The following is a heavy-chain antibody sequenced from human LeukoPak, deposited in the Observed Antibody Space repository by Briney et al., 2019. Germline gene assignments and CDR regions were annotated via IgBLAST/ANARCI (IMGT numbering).Heavy chain of an antibody. V-gene: IGHV3-21*01. Sequence: PGGSLRLSCAASGFTFSLYTMNWVRQAPGKGLEWVSSISSSSSYIYYADSVKGRFTISRDNAKNSLYLQMNSLRAEDTAVYYCARAGYSSSWPDYWGQGTLVTVSS. CDR2: ISSSSSYI. D-gene: IGHD6-13*01. J-gene: IGHJ4*02. CDR3: ARAGYSSSWPDY. CDR1: GFTFSLYT.